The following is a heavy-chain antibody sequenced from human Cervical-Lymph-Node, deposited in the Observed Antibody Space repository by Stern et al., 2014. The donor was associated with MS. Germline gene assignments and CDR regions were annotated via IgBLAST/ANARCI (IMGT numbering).Heavy chain of an antibody. Sequence: EMQLVESGGDLVQPGGSLRLSCATSGFIFSDYWMSWVRQAPGKGLEWVANIEEDGDRKFYVGSVKGRFRISRDNAKNSLYLQMNSLRDEDTAVYYCARDLAPDYWGQGTLVTVSS. CDR2: IEEDGDRK. D-gene: IGHD5-12*01. CDR3: ARDLAPDY. V-gene: IGHV3-7*01. CDR1: GFIFSDYW. J-gene: IGHJ4*02.